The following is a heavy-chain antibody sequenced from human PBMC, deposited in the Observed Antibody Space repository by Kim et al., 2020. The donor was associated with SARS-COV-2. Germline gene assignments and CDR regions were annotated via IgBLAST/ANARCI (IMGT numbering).Heavy chain of an antibody. V-gene: IGHV1-8*01. CDR3: ARGGSAVSVYGCDY. CDR2: MSSGNANT. Sequence: ASVKVSCKASGYNFINYDINWVRQATGQGLEWMGYMSSGNANTGYAQKFQGRVTMTRETSISTAYMELSSLRSDDTAVYYCARGGSAVSVYGCDYWGLGTLVTVSS. CDR1: GYNFINYD. D-gene: IGHD5-12*01. J-gene: IGHJ4*02.